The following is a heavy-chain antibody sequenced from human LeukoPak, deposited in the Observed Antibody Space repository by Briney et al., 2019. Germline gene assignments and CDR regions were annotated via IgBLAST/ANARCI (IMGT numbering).Heavy chain of an antibody. J-gene: IGHJ4*02. CDR1: GFTFSSYG. D-gene: IGHD3-22*01. CDR3: SVNMGSGYRFDY. Sequence: GGSLRLSCAASGFTFSSYGMYWVRQAPGKGLEWVATISYDGSNTYYADSLKGRFTISRDISKNTLYLQMNSLRAEDTAVYYCSVNMGSGYRFDYWGQGTLVTVSS. CDR2: ISYDGSNT. V-gene: IGHV3-30*03.